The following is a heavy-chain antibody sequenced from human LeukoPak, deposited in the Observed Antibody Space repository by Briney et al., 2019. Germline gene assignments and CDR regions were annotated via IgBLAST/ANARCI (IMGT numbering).Heavy chain of an antibody. Sequence: PSETLSLTCTVSGGSISSYYWSWIRQPAGKGLEWIGRIYTSGSTNYNPSLKSRVTMSVDTAKNQFSLHLSSVTAADTAVYYCARVPRSYYYYYYMDVWGKGTTVTVSS. J-gene: IGHJ6*03. CDR3: ARVPRSYYYYYYMDV. CDR1: GGSISSYY. CDR2: IYTSGST. V-gene: IGHV4-4*07.